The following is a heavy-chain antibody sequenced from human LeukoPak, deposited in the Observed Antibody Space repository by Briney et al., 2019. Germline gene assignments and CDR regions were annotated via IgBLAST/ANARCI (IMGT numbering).Heavy chain of an antibody. CDR3: ARDTYYDFWSGYSSGAFDI. J-gene: IGHJ3*02. D-gene: IGHD3-3*01. V-gene: IGHV4-59*12. Sequence: SETLSLTCTVSGGSISSYYWSWIRQPPGKGLEWIGYIYYSGSTNYNPSLKSRVTISVDTSKNQFSLKLSSVTAADTAVYYCARDTYYDFWSGYSSGAFDIWGQGTMVTVSS. CDR1: GGSISSYY. CDR2: IYYSGST.